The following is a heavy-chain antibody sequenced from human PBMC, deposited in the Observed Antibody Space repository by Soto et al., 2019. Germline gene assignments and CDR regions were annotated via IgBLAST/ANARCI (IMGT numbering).Heavy chain of an antibody. J-gene: IGHJ4*02. Sequence: HVQLQESGPGLVKPSETLSLTCTVSDGSVSSYCYYWTWVRQAPGKGLEWIGYIADNGGTSYNPSLQSRVTISGDTSKSQFSLDLRFATAADTALYYCTSGGHFYEYMIWGQGTLVTVS. V-gene: IGHV4-61*01. D-gene: IGHD3-3*02. CDR1: DGSVSSYCYY. CDR3: TSGGHFYEYMI. CDR2: IADNGGT.